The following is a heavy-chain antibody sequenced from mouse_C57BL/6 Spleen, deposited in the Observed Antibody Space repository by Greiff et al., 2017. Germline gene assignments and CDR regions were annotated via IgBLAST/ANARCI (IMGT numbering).Heavy chain of an antibody. V-gene: IGHV1-62-2*01. CDR2: FYPGSGSI. Sequence: VQLQESGAELVKPGASVKLSCKASGYTFTEYTIHWVKQRSGQGLEWIGWFYPGSGSIKYNEKFKDQATLTADKSSSTVYMELSRLTSEDSAVYFCARHEDYYGSSDGWYFDVWGTGTTVTVSS. CDR3: ARHEDYYGSSDGWYFDV. J-gene: IGHJ1*03. D-gene: IGHD1-1*01. CDR1: GYTFTEYT.